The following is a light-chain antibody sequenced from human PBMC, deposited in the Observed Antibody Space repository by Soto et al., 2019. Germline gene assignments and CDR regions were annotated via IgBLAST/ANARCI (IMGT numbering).Light chain of an antibody. CDR3: SSYTSTTTDV. CDR2: EVS. CDR1: SSDVGGYNY. Sequence: QSVLTQPASVSGSPGQSSTISCPGTSSDVGGYNYISWYQHHPGKAPKLMIYEVSDRPSGISNRFSGSKTGNTASLTISRLQAEDEADYYCSSYTSTTTDVFGTGTKVTVL. V-gene: IGLV2-14*01. J-gene: IGLJ1*01.